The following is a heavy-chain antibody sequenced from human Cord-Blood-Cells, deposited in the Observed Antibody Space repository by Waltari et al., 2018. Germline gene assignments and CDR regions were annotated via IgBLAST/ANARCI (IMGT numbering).Heavy chain of an antibody. CDR1: GFTFSDYY. D-gene: IGHD6-25*01. V-gene: IGHV3-11*04. CDR2: ISSSGSTI. J-gene: IGHJ4*02. Sequence: QVQLVESGGGLVKPGGSLRLSCAASGFTFSDYYMSWIRQAPGKGLEGVSYISSSGSTIYYADSVKGRFTISRENAKNSLYLQMNSLRAEDTAVYYCAGDRGYSSGWNRGSQRGDFDYWGQGTLVTVSS. CDR3: AGDRGYSSGWNRGSQRGDFDY.